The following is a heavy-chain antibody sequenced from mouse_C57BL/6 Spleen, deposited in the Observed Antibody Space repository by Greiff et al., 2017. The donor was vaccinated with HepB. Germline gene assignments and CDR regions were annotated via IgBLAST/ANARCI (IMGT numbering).Heavy chain of an antibody. CDR3: ARGGFDYYGSSYGD. CDR1: GYTFTSYW. V-gene: IGHV1-64*01. J-gene: IGHJ2*01. CDR2: IHPNSGST. D-gene: IGHD1-1*01. Sequence: QVQLKQPGAELVKPGASVKLSCKASGYTFTSYWMHWVKQRPGQGLEWIGMIHPNSGSTNYNEKFKSKATLTVDKSSSTAYMQLSSLKSEDSAVYYCARGGFDYYGSSYGDWGQGTTLTVSS.